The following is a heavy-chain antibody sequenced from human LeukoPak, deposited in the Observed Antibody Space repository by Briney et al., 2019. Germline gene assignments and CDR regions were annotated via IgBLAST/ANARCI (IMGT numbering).Heavy chain of an antibody. CDR3: ARERKSSTSMDY. D-gene: IGHD2-2*01. V-gene: IGHV3-74*01. CDR2: INTDGSTT. CDR1: GFTFSSYW. J-gene: IGHJ4*02. Sequence: GRSLRLSRAPSGFTFSSYWMHWVRQAPGKWLVWVSRINTDGSTTTYADSVKGRFTISRDNAKNTLYLQMNSLRAEDTAVYFCARERKSSTSMDYWGQGTLVTVSS.